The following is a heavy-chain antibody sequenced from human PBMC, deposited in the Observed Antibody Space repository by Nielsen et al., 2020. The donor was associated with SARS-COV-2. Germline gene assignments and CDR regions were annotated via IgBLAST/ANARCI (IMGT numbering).Heavy chain of an antibody. CDR1: GGSFSGYY. Sequence: SETLSLTCAVYGGSFSGYYWSWIRQPPGKGLEWIGEINHSGSTNYNPSLKSRVTISVDTSKNQFSLKLSSVTAADTAVYYCARDLMKYCSGGSCYSDAFDIWGQGTMVTVSS. CDR2: INHSGST. V-gene: IGHV4-34*01. D-gene: IGHD2-15*01. CDR3: ARDLMKYCSGGSCYSDAFDI. J-gene: IGHJ3*02.